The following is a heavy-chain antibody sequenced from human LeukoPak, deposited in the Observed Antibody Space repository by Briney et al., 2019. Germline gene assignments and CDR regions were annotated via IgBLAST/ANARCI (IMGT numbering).Heavy chain of an antibody. CDR2: LVTDGTYT. CDR3: VRDPSNSGNWFDL. V-gene: IGHV3-74*01. D-gene: IGHD4-11*01. Sequence: GGSLRLSCAASGFNLRDYWMHWVRQAPGKGLVWFSRLVTDGTYTNYADSVRGRFTISRDNAKNTLYLQMDSLRAEDTAFYYCVRDPSNSGNWFDLWGQGTLVTVSS. J-gene: IGHJ5*02. CDR1: GFNLRDYW.